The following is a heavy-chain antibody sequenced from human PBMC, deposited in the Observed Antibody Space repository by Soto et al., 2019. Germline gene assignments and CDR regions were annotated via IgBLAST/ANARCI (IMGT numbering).Heavy chain of an antibody. CDR3: ARGYDTALAPIF. CDR2: INHLTIT. V-gene: IGHV4-34*01. J-gene: IGHJ4*02. CDR1: FGSFRNYH. Sequence: LSITCASYFGSFRNYHWSWIRQTPGKGLEWIGEINHLTITNYNPSLKSRVIISLDTPKNQFSLKLSSVTAADTAVYYCARGYDTALAPIFWGQGILVTVSS. D-gene: IGHD5-18*01.